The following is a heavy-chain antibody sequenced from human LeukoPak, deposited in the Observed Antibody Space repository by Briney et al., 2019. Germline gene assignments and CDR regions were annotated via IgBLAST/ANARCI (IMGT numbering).Heavy chain of an antibody. V-gene: IGHV4-59*08. CDR3: ARLKRLYYFDY. CDR1: GGSISSYY. J-gene: IGHJ4*02. CDR2: IYYSGST. Sequence: SETLSLTCTVSGGSISSYYWSWIRQPPGKGLEWIGYIYYSGSTNYNPFIKSRVTISVDTSKNQFSLKLSSVTAADTAVYYCARLKRLYYFDYWGQGTLVTVSS.